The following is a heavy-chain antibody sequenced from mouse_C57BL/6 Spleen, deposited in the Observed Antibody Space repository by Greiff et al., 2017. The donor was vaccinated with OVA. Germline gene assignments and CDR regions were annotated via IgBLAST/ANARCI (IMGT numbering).Heavy chain of an antibody. D-gene: IGHD2-1*01. CDR1: GYTFTSYW. CDR3: ARTGHYGNYVLDY. J-gene: IGHJ2*01. CDR2: IDPSDSYT. Sequence: VQLQQPGAELVRPGTSVKLSCKASGYTFTSYWMHWVKQRPGQGLEWIGVIDPSDSYTNYNQKFKGKATLTVDTSSSTAYMQLSSLTSEDSAVYYCARTGHYGNYVLDYWGQGTTLTVSS. V-gene: IGHV1-59*01.